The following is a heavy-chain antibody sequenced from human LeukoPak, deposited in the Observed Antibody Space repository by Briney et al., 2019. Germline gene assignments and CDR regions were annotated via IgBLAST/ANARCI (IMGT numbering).Heavy chain of an antibody. CDR3: AKGMKASR. Sequence: GGSLRLSCAASGFTFSTYAMSWVRQAPGKGLEWVSGITGSGGSTYYADSVKGRFTISRDNSKSTLYLQMNSLRIEDTAVYYCAKGMKASRWGQGTLVAVSS. J-gene: IGHJ4*02. CDR1: GFTFSTYA. CDR2: ITGSGGST. V-gene: IGHV3-23*01.